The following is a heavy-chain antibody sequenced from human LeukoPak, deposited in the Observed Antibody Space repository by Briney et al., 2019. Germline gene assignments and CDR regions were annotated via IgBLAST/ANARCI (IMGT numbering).Heavy chain of an antibody. CDR3: ARLRLLEDAFDI. Sequence: SETLSLTCTVSGGSISSSSYYWGWIRQPPGKGLEWIGSIYYSGSTYYNPSLKSRVTISVDTSKNQFSLKLSSVTAADTAVYYCARLRLLEDAFDIWGQGTMVTVSS. J-gene: IGHJ3*02. V-gene: IGHV4-39*01. CDR1: GGSISSSSYY. CDR2: IYYSGST. D-gene: IGHD3-3*01.